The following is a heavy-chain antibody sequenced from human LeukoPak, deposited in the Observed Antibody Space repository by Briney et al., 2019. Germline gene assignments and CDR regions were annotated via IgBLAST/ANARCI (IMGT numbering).Heavy chain of an antibody. Sequence: PGGSLRLSCAASGFTFSSYSLNWVRQAPGKGLEWVSSITSTSNYVYYTDSVKGRFTISRDNSKNTLYLQMNSLRAEDTAVYYCASRIPGRYWGQGTLVTVSS. J-gene: IGHJ4*02. CDR2: ITSTSNYV. D-gene: IGHD2-15*01. CDR3: ASRIPGRY. CDR1: GFTFSSYS. V-gene: IGHV3-21*04.